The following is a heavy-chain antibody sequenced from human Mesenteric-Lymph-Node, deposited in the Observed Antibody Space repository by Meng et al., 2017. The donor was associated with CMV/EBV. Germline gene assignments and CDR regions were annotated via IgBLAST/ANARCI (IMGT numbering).Heavy chain of an antibody. V-gene: IGHV4-30-4*08. D-gene: IGHD3-22*01. CDR1: SGNYY. Sequence: SGNYYWSWIRQPPGKGLEWIGYIFYSGSTYYNPSLKSRVTISVDTSKNQFSLGLTSVTAADTAAYFCASGPPAGYYYDSRGHVFDIWGQGTVVTVSS. J-gene: IGHJ3*02. CDR3: ASGPPAGYYYDSRGHVFDI. CDR2: IFYSGST.